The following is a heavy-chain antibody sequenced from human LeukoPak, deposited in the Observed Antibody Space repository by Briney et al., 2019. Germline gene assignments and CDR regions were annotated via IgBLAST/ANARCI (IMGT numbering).Heavy chain of an antibody. CDR2: INHSGST. Sequence: SETLSLTCAVYGGSFSGYYWSWIRQPPGKGLEWIGEINHSGSTNYNPSLKSRVTISVDTSKNQFSLKLSSVTAADTAVYYCARGRTAMALAYYGMDVWGQGTTVTVSS. J-gene: IGHJ6*02. CDR1: GGSFSGYY. V-gene: IGHV4-34*01. CDR3: ARGRTAMALAYYGMDV. D-gene: IGHD5-18*01.